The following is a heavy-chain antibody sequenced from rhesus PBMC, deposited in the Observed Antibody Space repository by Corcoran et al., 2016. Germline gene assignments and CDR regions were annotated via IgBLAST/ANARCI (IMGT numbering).Heavy chain of an antibody. CDR3: AGDTRGITDY. CDR1: GYSISSGYY. CDR2: ITYSGSP. Sequence: QVQLQESGPGLVKPSETLSLTCAVSGYSISSGYYWSWIRQPPGKGLEWIGHITYSGSPSYNPSLKSRVTISRDTSKNQFSLKLSSVTAADTAVYYCAGDTRGITDYWGQGVLVTVSS. D-gene: IGHD1-26*01. J-gene: IGHJ4*01. V-gene: IGHV4-122*02.